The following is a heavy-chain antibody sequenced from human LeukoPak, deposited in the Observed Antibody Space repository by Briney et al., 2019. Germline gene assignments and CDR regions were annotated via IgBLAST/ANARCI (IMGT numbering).Heavy chain of an antibody. V-gene: IGHV4-39*07. J-gene: IGHJ4*02. CDR1: GGSISSSSYY. D-gene: IGHD1-26*01. CDR3: ARLALQEVGATQTYYLDY. CDR2: IYYSGST. Sequence: SETLSLTCTVSGGSISSSSYYWGWIRQPPGKGLEWIGSIYYSGSTYYNPSLKSRVTISVDTSKIQFSLKLSSVTAADTAVYYCARLALQEVGATQTYYLDYWGQGTLVTVSS.